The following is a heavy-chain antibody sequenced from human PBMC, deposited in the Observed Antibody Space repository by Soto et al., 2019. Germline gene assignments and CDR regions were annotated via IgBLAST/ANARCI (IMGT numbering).Heavy chain of an antibody. D-gene: IGHD3-10*01. V-gene: IGHV4-30-4*01. J-gene: IGHJ5*02. Sequence: SETLSLTCTVSGGSISRGDYYWSWIRQPPGKGLEWIGYIYYSGSTYYNPSLKSRVTISVDTSKNQFSLKLSSVTAADTAVYYCARECRMVRGEGVVWWFDPWGQGTLVTVSS. CDR3: ARECRMVRGEGVVWWFDP. CDR1: GGSISRGDYY. CDR2: IYYSGST.